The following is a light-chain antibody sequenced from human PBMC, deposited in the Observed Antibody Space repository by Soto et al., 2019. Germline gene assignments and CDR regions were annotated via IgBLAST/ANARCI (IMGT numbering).Light chain of an antibody. CDR3: CSYAGFSTVV. Sequence: QSALTQPASVSGSPGQSITNSCTGTSSDIGSYNLVSWYQQHPGKAPKLMIYEGSKRPSGVSNRFSGSKSGSTASLTISGLQAEDEADYYCCSYAGFSTVVFGGGTKLTVL. V-gene: IGLV2-23*01. J-gene: IGLJ2*01. CDR2: EGS. CDR1: SSDIGSYNL.